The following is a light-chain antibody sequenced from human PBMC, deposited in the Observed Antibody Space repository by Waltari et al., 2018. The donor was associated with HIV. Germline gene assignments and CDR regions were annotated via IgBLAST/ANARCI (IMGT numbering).Light chain of an antibody. J-gene: IGLJ3*02. Sequence: QSVLTQPPSASGTPGQRVTISCSGSSSTIGSNYVNWYRHLPGTAPELLMYRTNQRPAGVPDRFSASKSGTSAPLAITGPQSEDEAHYYCAAWDDSLSRPVFGGGTRLTVL. CDR3: AAWDDSLSRPV. V-gene: IGLV1-47*01. CDR1: SSTIGSNY. CDR2: RTN.